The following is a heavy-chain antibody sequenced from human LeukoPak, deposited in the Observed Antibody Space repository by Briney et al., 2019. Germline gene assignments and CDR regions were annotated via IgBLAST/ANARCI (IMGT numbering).Heavy chain of an antibody. V-gene: IGHV5-51*01. J-gene: IGHJ5*02. Sequence: GESLKISCKGSGYSFTSYWIGWVRQMPGKGLEWMGIIYPGDSDTRYSPSFQGQVTISADKSISTAYLQWSSLKASDTAMYYCARLAGPRKDIVVVPAAPGWFDPWGQGTLVTVSS. CDR3: ARLAGPRKDIVVVPAAPGWFDP. CDR2: IYPGDSDT. CDR1: GYSFTSYW. D-gene: IGHD2-2*01.